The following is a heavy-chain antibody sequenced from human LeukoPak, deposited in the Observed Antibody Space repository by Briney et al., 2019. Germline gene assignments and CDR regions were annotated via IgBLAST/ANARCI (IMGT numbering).Heavy chain of an antibody. D-gene: IGHD2-15*01. V-gene: IGHV3-30*04. CDR3: ARGRYCSGGSCYGALGYYFEY. J-gene: IGHJ4*02. CDR2: ISYDGSNK. Sequence: PGGSLRLSCAASGFTFSSYAMHWVRQAPGKGLEWVAVISYDGSNKYYADSVKGRFTISRDNSKNTLYLQMNSLRAEDTAVYYCARGRYCSGGSCYGALGYYFEYWGQGTLVTVSS. CDR1: GFTFSSYA.